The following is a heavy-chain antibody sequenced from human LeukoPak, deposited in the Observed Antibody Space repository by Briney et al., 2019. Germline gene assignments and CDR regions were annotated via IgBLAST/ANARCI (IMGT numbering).Heavy chain of an antibody. Sequence: SETLSLTCTVSGGSISSGSYYWSWIRQPAGKGLEWIGRIYTSGSTNYNPSLKSRVTISVDTSKNQFSLKLSSVTAADTAVYYCARDRDGSVDYWGQGTLVTVSS. J-gene: IGHJ4*02. CDR2: IYTSGST. V-gene: IGHV4-61*02. CDR1: GGSISSGSYY. D-gene: IGHD3-10*01. CDR3: ARDRDGSVDY.